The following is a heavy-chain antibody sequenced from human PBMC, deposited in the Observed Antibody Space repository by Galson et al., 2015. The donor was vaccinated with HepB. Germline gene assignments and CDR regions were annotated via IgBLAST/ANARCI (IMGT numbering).Heavy chain of an antibody. CDR2: ISAYNGNT. CDR1: GYTFTSYG. D-gene: IGHD2-2*01. CDR3: ARGPYCSSTSCYAGGDDP. V-gene: IGHV1-18*01. J-gene: IGHJ5*02. Sequence: SVKVSCKASGYTFTSYGISWVRQAPGQGLEWMGWISAYNGNTNYAQKLQGRVTMTTDTSTSTAYMELRSLRSDDTAVYYCARGPYCSSTSCYAGGDDPWGQGTLVTVSS.